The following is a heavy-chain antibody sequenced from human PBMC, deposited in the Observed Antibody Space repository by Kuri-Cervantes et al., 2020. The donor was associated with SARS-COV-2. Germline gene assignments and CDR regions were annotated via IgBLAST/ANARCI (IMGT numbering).Heavy chain of an antibody. V-gene: IGHV1-2*02. Sequence: ASVKVSCKASGYTFTGYYMHWVRQAPGQGLEWMGWINPNSGGTNYAQKFQGRVTMTRDTSISTAYMELSRLRSDDTAVYYCAREQTLSYDFRSGYYQEHYYMDVWGKGTTVTVSS. D-gene: IGHD3-3*01. J-gene: IGHJ6*03. CDR1: GYTFTGYY. CDR3: AREQTLSYDFRSGYYQEHYYMDV. CDR2: INPNSGGT.